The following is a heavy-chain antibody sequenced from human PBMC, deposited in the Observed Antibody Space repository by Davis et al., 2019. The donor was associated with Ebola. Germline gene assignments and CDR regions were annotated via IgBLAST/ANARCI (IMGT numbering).Heavy chain of an antibody. Sequence: GESLKISCAASGLTFSTTAMDWVRQAPGKGLEWVAFIQNDGGTKYADSVKGRFTISRDISMSSVYLQINSLRAEDTAVYYCARGKDYAMDVWGQGTTVTVS. CDR1: GLTFSTTA. V-gene: IGHV3-30*02. CDR3: ARGKDYAMDV. J-gene: IGHJ6*02. CDR2: IQNDGGTK.